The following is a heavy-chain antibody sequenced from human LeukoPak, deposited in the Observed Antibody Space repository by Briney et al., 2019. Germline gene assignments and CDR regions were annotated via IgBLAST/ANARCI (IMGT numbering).Heavy chain of an antibody. Sequence: EASVKVSCKASGYTFTSYAMNWVRQAPGQGLEWMGWINTNTGNPTYAQGFTGRFVFSLDTSVSTAYLQISSLKAEDTAVYYCARVTGDYVWGSYRYYDYWGQGTLVTVSS. D-gene: IGHD3-16*02. CDR3: ARVTGDYVWGSYRYYDY. CDR2: INTNTGNP. V-gene: IGHV7-4-1*02. CDR1: GYTFTSYA. J-gene: IGHJ4*02.